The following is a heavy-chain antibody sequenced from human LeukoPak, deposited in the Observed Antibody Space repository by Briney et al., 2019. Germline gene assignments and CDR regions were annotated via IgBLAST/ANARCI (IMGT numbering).Heavy chain of an antibody. Sequence: PGASLRLSCAASGFTFSNYAMSWVRQAPGKGLEWVSAITGSGGNTYYADSVKGRFTISRDNSKYTVFLQMNSQRAEDTAVYYCAKWGDYDVLTGYYVSDYWGQGTLVTVSS. D-gene: IGHD3-9*01. CDR3: AKWGDYDVLTGYYVSDY. V-gene: IGHV3-23*01. CDR1: GFTFSNYA. J-gene: IGHJ4*02. CDR2: ITGSGGNT.